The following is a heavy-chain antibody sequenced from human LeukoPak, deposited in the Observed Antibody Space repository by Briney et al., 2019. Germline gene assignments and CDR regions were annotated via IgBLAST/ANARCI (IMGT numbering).Heavy chain of an antibody. J-gene: IGHJ4*02. CDR2: ISYDGSNK. CDR1: GFTFSSYA. CDR3: ARDSGIDFWSGYYVAYQPPSDY. D-gene: IGHD3-3*01. Sequence: GGSLRLSCAASGFTFSSYAMHWVRQAPGKGLEWVVVISYDGSNKYYADSVKGRFTISRDNSKNTLYLQMNSLRAEDTAVYYCARDSGIDFWSGYYVAYQPPSDYWGQGTLVTVSS. V-gene: IGHV3-30-3*01.